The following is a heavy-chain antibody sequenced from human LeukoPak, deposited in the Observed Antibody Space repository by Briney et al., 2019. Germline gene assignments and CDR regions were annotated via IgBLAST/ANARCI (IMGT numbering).Heavy chain of an antibody. V-gene: IGHV1-46*01. J-gene: IGHJ2*01. CDR2: INPSGGST. CDR1: GYTFTSYY. CDR3: ARENWGFWYFDL. Sequence: ASVKVSCKVSGYTFTSYYMHWVRQAPGQGLEWMGIINPSGGSTSYAQKFQGRVTMTRDMSTSTVYMELSSLRSEDTAVYYCARENWGFWYFDLWGHGTLVTVSS. D-gene: IGHD7-27*01.